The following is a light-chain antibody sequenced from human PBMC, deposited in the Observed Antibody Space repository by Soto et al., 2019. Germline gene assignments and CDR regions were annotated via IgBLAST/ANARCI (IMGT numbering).Light chain of an antibody. J-gene: IGKJ2*01. V-gene: IGKV3-15*01. CDR2: SAS. CDR3: QQGHNWPLT. CDR1: QSISTD. Sequence: EIVMTQSPATLSLSPGERVTLSCRASQSISTDLAWYQQKPGQPPRLLIYSASTRATGVPARFTGRGSGSEFTLTISGLQTEDFAIYYCQQGHNWPLTFGQGTRLEI.